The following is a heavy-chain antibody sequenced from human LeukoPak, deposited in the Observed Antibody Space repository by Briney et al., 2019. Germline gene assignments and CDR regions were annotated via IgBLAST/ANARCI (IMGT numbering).Heavy chain of an antibody. V-gene: IGHV4-34*01. Sequence: SETLSLTCAVYGGSFSGYYWSWIRQPPGKGLEWIGEINHSGSTNYNPSLKSRVTISVDTSKNQFSLKLSSVTAADTAVYYCARGRVSGGFDPWGQGTLVTVSS. CDR1: GGSFSGYY. D-gene: IGHD6-6*01. CDR2: INHSGST. J-gene: IGHJ5*02. CDR3: ARGRVSGGFDP.